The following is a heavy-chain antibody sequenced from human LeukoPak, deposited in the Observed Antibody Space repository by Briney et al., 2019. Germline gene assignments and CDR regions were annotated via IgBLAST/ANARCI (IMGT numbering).Heavy chain of an antibody. J-gene: IGHJ4*02. CDR1: GGSISSGGYY. V-gene: IGHV4-31*03. CDR2: ISYSGST. Sequence: SQTLSLTCTVSGGSISSGGYYWSWIRQHPGKGLEWIGYISYSGSTNYNPSLKSRVTISLDTSKNQFALELSSVTAADTAVYYCARSIIGTRSKFDYWGQGTLVTVSS. CDR3: ARSIIGTRSKFDY. D-gene: IGHD1/OR15-1a*01.